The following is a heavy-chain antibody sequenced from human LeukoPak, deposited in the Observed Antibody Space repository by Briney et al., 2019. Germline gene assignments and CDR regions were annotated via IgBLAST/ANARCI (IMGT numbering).Heavy chain of an antibody. V-gene: IGHV4-39*07. Sequence: ASETLSLTCTVPGGSISSSSYYWGWIRQPPGKGLEWIGYIYYSGSTLYNPSLKSRVTISVDTSKNQFSLKLSSVTAADTAVYYCARCGDGSGSYYKLNYYYYMDVWGKGTTVTVSS. CDR1: GGSISSSSYY. D-gene: IGHD3-10*01. J-gene: IGHJ6*03. CDR2: IYYSGST. CDR3: ARCGDGSGSYYKLNYYYYMDV.